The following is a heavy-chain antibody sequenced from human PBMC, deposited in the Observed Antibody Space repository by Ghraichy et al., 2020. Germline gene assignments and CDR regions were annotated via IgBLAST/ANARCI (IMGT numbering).Heavy chain of an antibody. V-gene: IGHV3-74*01. D-gene: IGHD6-19*01. Sequence: GGSLRLSCAASGFTFSSYWMHWVRQAPGKGLVWVSRINSDGSSTSYADSVKGRFTISRDNAKNTLYLQMNSLRAEDTAVYYCAREGYSSGHDAFDIWGQGTMVTVSS. CDR1: GFTFSSYW. CDR2: INSDGSST. J-gene: IGHJ3*02. CDR3: AREGYSSGHDAFDI.